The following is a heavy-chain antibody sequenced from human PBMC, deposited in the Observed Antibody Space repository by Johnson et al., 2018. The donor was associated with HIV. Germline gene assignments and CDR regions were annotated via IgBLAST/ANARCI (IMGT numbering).Heavy chain of an antibody. V-gene: IGHV3-13*01. CDR1: GFTFSDYY. Sequence: VQLVESGGGLVKPGGSLRLSCAASGFTFSDYYMSWIRQATGKGLEWVSAIGTAGDTYYPGSVKGRFTISRENAKNSLYLQMHSLRAEDTAIYYCAKEIWETYGEFMVGDAFDIWGQGTVVTVSS. CDR2: IGTAGDT. D-gene: IGHD4/OR15-4a*01. J-gene: IGHJ3*02. CDR3: AKEIWETYGEFMVGDAFDI.